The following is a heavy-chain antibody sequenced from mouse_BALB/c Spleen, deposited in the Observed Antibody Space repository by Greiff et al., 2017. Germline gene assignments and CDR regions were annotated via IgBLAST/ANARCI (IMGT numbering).Heavy chain of an antibody. CDR1: GYAFSSYW. CDR3: AREIYYYGSSYLYWYFDV. V-gene: IGHV1-80*01. Sequence: QVQLQQSGAELVRPGSSVKISCKASGYAFSSYWMNWVKQRPGQGLEWIGQIYPGDGDTNYNGKFKGKATLTADKSSSTAYMQLSSLTSEDSAVYFCAREIYYYGSSYLYWYFDVWGAGTTVTVSS. CDR2: IYPGDGDT. D-gene: IGHD1-1*01. J-gene: IGHJ1*01.